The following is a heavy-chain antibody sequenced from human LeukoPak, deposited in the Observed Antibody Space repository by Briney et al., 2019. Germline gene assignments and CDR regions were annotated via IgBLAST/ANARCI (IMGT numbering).Heavy chain of an antibody. CDR2: IYPGDSDT. J-gene: IGHJ5*02. V-gene: IGHV5-51*01. CDR1: GYSFTSYW. CDR3: ARLYYGWGNVFWFDP. Sequence: GESLKISCKGSGYSFTSYWICWVRQMRGHRREWMGIIYPGDSDTRYSPSFQRQVTISADKSISTAYLQWSSLRTSDTAMYYCARLYYGWGNVFWFDPWGQGTLVTVSS. D-gene: IGHD3-10*01.